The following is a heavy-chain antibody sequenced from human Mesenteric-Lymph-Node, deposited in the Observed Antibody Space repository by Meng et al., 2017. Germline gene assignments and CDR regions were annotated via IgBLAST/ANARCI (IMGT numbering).Heavy chain of an antibody. D-gene: IGHD6-19*01. CDR1: GFTFSSYS. CDR3: ARGKEAGKVFDY. CDR2: ISSSSSYI. J-gene: IGHJ4*02. V-gene: IGHV3-21*01. Sequence: EGECVVTGGGLDKPVGCLRLSCAASGFTFSSYSMNWVRQAPGKGLEWVSSISSSSSYIYYADSVKGRFTISRDNAKNSLYLQMNSLRAEDTAVYYCARGKEAGKVFDYWGQGTLVTVSS.